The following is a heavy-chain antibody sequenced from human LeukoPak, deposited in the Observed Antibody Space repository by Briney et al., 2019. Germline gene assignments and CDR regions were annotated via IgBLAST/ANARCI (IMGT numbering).Heavy chain of an antibody. CDR2: ISHTANDI. V-gene: IGHV3-21*05. CDR1: GFSFSTQS. J-gene: IGHJ3*02. Sequence: GGSLRLSCAASGFSFSTQSMNWVRQAPGKGLEWVSYISHTANDIYYGESVRGRFTISRDNAKNSVYLQMHSLRAEDTAVYYCAGDGTGVLPGDAFDIWSQGTMVTVSS. CDR3: AGDGTGVLPGDAFDI. D-gene: IGHD1-1*01.